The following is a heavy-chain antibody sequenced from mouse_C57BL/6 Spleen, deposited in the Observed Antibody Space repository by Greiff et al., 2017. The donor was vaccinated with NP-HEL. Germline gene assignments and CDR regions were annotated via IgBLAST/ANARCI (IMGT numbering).Heavy chain of an antibody. CDR2: IYPGDGDT. V-gene: IGHV1-82*01. Sequence: VQLQQSGPELVKPGASVKISCKASGYAFSSSWMNWVKQRPGKGLEWIGRIYPGDGDTNYNGKFKGKATLNADKSSSTAYMQLSSLTSEDSAVYVGERSRTAQATFAMDYWGQGTSVTVSA. CDR1: GYAFSSSW. D-gene: IGHD3-2*02. CDR3: ERSRTAQATFAMDY. J-gene: IGHJ4*01.